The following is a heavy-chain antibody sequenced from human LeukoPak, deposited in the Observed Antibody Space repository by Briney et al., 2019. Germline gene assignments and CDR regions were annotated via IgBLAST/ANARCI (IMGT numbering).Heavy chain of an antibody. V-gene: IGHV1-8*01. CDR2: MNPNSGNT. J-gene: IGHJ4*02. CDR3: AIDGYFDWLSQGSGDY. Sequence: ASVKVSCKASGYTFTSYDINWVRQATGQGLEWMGWMNPNSGNTGYAQKFQGRVATTRNTSISTAYMELSSLRSEDTAVYYCAIDGYFDWLSQGSGDYWGQGTLVTVSS. D-gene: IGHD3-9*01. CDR1: GYTFTSYD.